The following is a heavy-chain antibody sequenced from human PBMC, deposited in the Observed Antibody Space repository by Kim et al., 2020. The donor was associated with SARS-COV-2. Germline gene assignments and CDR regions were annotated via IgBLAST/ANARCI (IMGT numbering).Heavy chain of an antibody. D-gene: IGHD6-6*01. J-gene: IGHJ4*01. V-gene: IGHV4-34*01. CDR3: ARGSSPLYSSSSRYWGY. Sequence: SETLSLTCAVYGGSFSGYYWSWIRQPPGKGLEWIGEINHSGSTNYNPSLKSRVTISVDTSKNQFSLKLSSVTAADTAVYYCARGSSPLYSSSSRYWGYWG. CDR2: INHSGST. CDR1: GGSFSGYY.